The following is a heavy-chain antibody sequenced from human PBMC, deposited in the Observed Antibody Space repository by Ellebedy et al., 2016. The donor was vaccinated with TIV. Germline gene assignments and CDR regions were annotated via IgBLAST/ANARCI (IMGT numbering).Heavy chain of an antibody. Sequence: ASVKVSXXASGYTFTTHGISWVRQAPGQGLEWMGWINPKNGNTYYAQMLQGRVTMTTDISTNTAYMELRSLRSDDTAVYYCAGDSDWLRFFDYWGQGTLITVSS. CDR2: INPKNGNT. D-gene: IGHD5-12*01. J-gene: IGHJ4*02. V-gene: IGHV1-18*04. CDR1: GYTFTTHG. CDR3: AGDSDWLRFFDY.